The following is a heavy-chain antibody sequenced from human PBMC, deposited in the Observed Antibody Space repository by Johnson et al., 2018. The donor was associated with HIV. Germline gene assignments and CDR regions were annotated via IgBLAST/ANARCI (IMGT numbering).Heavy chain of an antibody. Sequence: VQLVESGGGLIQPRGSLRLCCAASGFSSRRSLVNWVRQAPGKGLEWVSVIYSGDNTHYADSVKGRSTISRDNSKNTLYLQMSSLRAEDTAMYYCARDGESQQLPLGDAFDFWGQGTMVTVSS. D-gene: IGHD6-13*01. CDR1: GFSSRRSL. CDR3: ARDGESQQLPLGDAFDF. J-gene: IGHJ3*01. V-gene: IGHV3-66*01. CDR2: IYSGDNT.